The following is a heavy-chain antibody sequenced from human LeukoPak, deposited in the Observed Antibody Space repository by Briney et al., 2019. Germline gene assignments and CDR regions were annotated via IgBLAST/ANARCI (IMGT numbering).Heavy chain of an antibody. CDR1: GGTFSSSA. D-gene: IGHD5-18*01. CDR3: ARDQGLTAPPPYGLDV. J-gene: IGHJ6*02. Sequence: SVKVSCKTSGGTFSSSAITWVRQAPGQGLEWMGRIIPVLNITSYAQKFQGRVTITADTSTSTVYMELSSLRSEETAVYYCARDQGLTAPPPYGLDVWGQGTTVIASS. V-gene: IGHV1-69*04. CDR2: IIPVLNIT.